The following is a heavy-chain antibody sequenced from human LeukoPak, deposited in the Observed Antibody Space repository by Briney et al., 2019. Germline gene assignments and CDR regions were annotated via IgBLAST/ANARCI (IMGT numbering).Heavy chain of an antibody. CDR1: GGSISSYY. Sequence: SETLSLTCTGTGGSISSYYCNWLRQHPGKGLQEHGYISYKGSTNYNPSLKSRCTISVATSKYQFSLKLSSVTAADTAVYYCARLRGGSSYGDIDYWGQGTLVTVSS. CDR3: ARLRGGSSYGDIDY. J-gene: IGHJ4*02. CDR2: ISYKGST. V-gene: IGHV4-59*08. D-gene: IGHD4/OR15-4a*01.